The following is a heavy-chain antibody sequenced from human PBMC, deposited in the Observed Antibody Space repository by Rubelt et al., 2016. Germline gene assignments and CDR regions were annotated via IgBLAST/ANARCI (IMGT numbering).Heavy chain of an antibody. CDR3: AREGYCSSTSCYPPESPRRIAVAAYFDY. D-gene: IGHD2-2*01. J-gene: IGHJ4*02. V-gene: IGHV3-33*01. Sequence: GLEWVAVIWYDGSNKYYADSVKGRFTISRDNSKNTLYLQMNSLRAEDTAVYYCAREGYCSSTSCYPPESPRRIAVAAYFDYWGQGTLVTVSS. CDR2: IWYDGSNK.